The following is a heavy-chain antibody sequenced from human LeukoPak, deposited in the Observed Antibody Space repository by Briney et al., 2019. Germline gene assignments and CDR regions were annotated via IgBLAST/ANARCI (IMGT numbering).Heavy chain of an antibody. D-gene: IGHD2-15*01. V-gene: IGHV4-39*01. J-gene: IGHJ4*02. Sequence: PSETLSLTCTVSGGSISSSSYYWGWIRQPPGKGLEWIGSIYYSGSTYYNPSLKSRVTISVDTSKNQFSLKLSSVTAADTAVYYCARHGVGRHCSGGSCYIDYWGQGTLVTVSS. CDR3: ARHGVGRHCSGGSCYIDY. CDR2: IYYSGST. CDR1: GGSISSSSYY.